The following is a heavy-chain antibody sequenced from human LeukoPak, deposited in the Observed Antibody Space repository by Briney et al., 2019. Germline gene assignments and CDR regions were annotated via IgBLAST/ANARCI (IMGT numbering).Heavy chain of an antibody. J-gene: IGHJ6*02. D-gene: IGHD6-6*01. V-gene: IGHV5-51*01. CDR1: GYSLTSYW. CDR3: ARRSSSSPPDYYYGMDV. CDR2: IYPGDSDT. Sequence: HGESLKISCKGSGYSLTSYWIGWVRQMPGKGLEWMGIIYPGDSDTRYSPSFQGQVTISADKSISTAYLQWSSLKASDTAMYYCARRSSSSPPDYYYGMDVWGQGTTVTVSS.